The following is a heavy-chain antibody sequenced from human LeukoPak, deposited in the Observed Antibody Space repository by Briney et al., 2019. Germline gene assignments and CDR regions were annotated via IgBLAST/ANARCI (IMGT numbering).Heavy chain of an antibody. CDR2: ISGSGDGT. V-gene: IGHV3-23*01. CDR1: GFTFSSYA. CDR3: AKGEGHCSSSACYCWLDP. D-gene: IGHD2-2*01. J-gene: IGHJ5*02. Sequence: GGSLRLSCAASGFTFSSYAMAWVRQAPGKGLEWVSGISGSGDGTYYADSVKGRFTISRDNSKNTLYLQMNSLRAEDTAVYYCAKGEGHCSSSACYCWLDPWGQGTLVTVSS.